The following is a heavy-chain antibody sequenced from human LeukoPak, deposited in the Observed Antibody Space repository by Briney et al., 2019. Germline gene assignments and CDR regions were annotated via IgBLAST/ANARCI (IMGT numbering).Heavy chain of an antibody. CDR1: GYTFTSYG. Sequence: GASVEVSCKASGYTFTSYGISWVRQAPGQGLEWMGWISAYNGNTNYAQKLQGRVTMTTDTSTSTAYMELKSLRSDDTAVYYCAREWRVRGISGMDVWGQGTTVTVSS. V-gene: IGHV1-18*01. J-gene: IGHJ6*02. CDR3: AREWRVRGISGMDV. CDR2: ISAYNGNT. D-gene: IGHD3-10*01.